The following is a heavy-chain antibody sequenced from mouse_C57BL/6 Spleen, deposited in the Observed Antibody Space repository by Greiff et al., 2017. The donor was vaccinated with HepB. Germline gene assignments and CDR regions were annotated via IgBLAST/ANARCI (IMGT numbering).Heavy chain of an antibody. J-gene: IGHJ4*01. CDR2: ISSGSSTN. V-gene: IGHV5-17*01. CDR1: GFTFSDYG. Sequence: DVHLVESGGGLVKPGGSLKLSCAASGFTFSDYGMHWVRQAPEKGLEWVAYISSGSSTNYYADTVKGRFTISRDNAKNTLFLQMTSLRSEDTAMYYCARRAVEDYAMDYWGQGTSVTVSS. CDR3: ARRAVEDYAMDY. D-gene: IGHD1-1*01.